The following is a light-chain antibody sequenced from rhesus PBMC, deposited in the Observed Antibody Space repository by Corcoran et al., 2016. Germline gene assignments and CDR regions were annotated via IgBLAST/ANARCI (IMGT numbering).Light chain of an antibody. CDR1: ENVNNY. CDR3: QHNYGTPRT. V-gene: IGKV1-74*01. Sequence: DIQMTQSPSSLSASVGDRVTITCRPSENVNNYLNWYQQKQWKAPKLLIYKASTLQSGVPSRCSGGGSGTDYTFTISSLQAEGVATEYGQHNYGTPRTFGQGTKVEIK. J-gene: IGKJ1*01. CDR2: KAS.